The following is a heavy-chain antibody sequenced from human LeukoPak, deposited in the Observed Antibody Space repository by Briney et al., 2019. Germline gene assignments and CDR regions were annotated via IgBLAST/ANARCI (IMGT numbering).Heavy chain of an antibody. CDR1: GFTVSSNY. CDR3: AKGRKLLLRFPFDY. J-gene: IGHJ4*02. V-gene: IGHV3-53*01. Sequence: PGGSLRLSCAASGFTVSSNYMSWVRQAPGKGLEWVSVIYSGGSTYYADSVKGRFTISRDNSKNTLYLQMNSLRAEDTAVYYCAKGRKLLLRFPFDYWGQGTLVTVSS. D-gene: IGHD1-26*01. CDR2: IYSGGST.